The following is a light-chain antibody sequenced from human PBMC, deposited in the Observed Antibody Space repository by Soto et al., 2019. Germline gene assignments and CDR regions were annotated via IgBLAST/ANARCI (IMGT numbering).Light chain of an antibody. Sequence: EIVLTQSPDTLSLSPGEGATLSCRASQSVSSNYLAWYQQKPGQAPRLLIYGASSRATGIPDRFSGSGSGTDSTLTISRLEPEDFAMYYCQQYGSSAPNTFGQGTRLE. J-gene: IGKJ5*01. CDR1: QSVSSNY. V-gene: IGKV3-20*01. CDR3: QQYGSSAPNT. CDR2: GAS.